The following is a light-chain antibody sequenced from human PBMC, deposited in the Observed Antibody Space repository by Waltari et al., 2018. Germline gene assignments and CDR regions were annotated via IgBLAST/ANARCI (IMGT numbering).Light chain of an antibody. V-gene: IGKV4-1*01. Sequence: IVMTQSPDSLAVSLGERATIHCKSSQTVLCSSNNKNFLAWYQQKPGQPPKLLIYWASTRESGVPDRFSGSGSGTDFNLTISSLQAEDVAFYYCQQYYTIAPWTFGQGTKVEMK. CDR2: WAS. CDR3: QQYYTIAPWT. J-gene: IGKJ1*01. CDR1: QTVLCSSNNKNF.